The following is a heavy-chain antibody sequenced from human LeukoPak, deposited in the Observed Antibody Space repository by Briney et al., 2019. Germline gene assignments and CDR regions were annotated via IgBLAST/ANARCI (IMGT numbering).Heavy chain of an antibody. D-gene: IGHD1-26*01. V-gene: IGHV1-46*01. CDR3: ARDPTAYSGSYSFDY. Sequence: ASVKVSCKASGYTFTSYYMHWVRPAPGQGREWMGIINPSDGSTRYPQKFQGRVTITRDTSTSTVYMELSSLRSEDTAVYYCARDPTAYSGSYSFDYWGQGTLDTVSS. J-gene: IGHJ4*02. CDR2: INPSDGST. CDR1: GYTFTSYY.